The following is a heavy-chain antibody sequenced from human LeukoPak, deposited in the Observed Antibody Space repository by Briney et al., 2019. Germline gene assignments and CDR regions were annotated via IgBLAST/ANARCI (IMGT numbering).Heavy chain of an antibody. D-gene: IGHD6-13*01. J-gene: IGHJ4*02. CDR1: GYTFIDFY. CDR3: ARDQTIAAAGTETFFDY. CDR2: INPKNGGT. Sequence: ASVKVSCKASGYTFIDFYMHWVRQAPGQGLEWMGWINPKNGGTNYAQKFQGRVTMTRDTSISTAYMELSRLRSDDTAVYYCARDQTIAAAGTETFFDYWGQGTLVTVSS. V-gene: IGHV1-2*02.